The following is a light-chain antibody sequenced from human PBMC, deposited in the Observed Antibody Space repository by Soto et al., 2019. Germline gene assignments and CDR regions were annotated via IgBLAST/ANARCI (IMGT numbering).Light chain of an antibody. J-gene: IGLJ1*01. CDR1: ISDVGAYNY. CDR2: EVS. CDR3: SSHAGSNNYV. Sequence: SSLTLPPSASGSPGQSVTISCTGTISDVGAYNYVSWYQQHPGKAPKLMIYEVSKRPSGVPDRFSGSKSGNTASLTVSGLQAEDEADYYRSSHAGSNNYVFGTGTKVTVL. V-gene: IGLV2-8*01.